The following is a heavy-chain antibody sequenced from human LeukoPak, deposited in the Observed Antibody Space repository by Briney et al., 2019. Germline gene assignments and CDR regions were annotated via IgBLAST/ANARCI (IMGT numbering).Heavy chain of an antibody. Sequence: GGSLRLSCAASGFTFSSYSMNWVRQAPGKGLEWVSHISTSGSTTYYADSVKGRFTISRYNAKNSLYLQMNSLRAEDTAVYYCARDVKESSGWSSSGFDYWGQGTLVTVSS. CDR1: GFTFSSYS. CDR2: ISTSGSTT. CDR3: ARDVKESSGWSSSGFDY. D-gene: IGHD6-19*01. V-gene: IGHV3-48*01. J-gene: IGHJ4*02.